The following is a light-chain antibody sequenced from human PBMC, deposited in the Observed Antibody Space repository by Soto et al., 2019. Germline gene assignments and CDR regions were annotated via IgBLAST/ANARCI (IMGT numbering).Light chain of an antibody. J-gene: IGKJ5*01. CDR1: QTVSSNY. V-gene: IGKV3-20*01. CDR2: GAS. Sequence: EIILTQSPDTLSLSPWERATLSCRASQTVSSNYLAWCQQRPGQAPRLLIYGASTRAAGIPDRFSGSGSGTDFTLTITRLEPEDSAVYFCQQHGISHITFGQGTRLEIK. CDR3: QQHGISHIT.